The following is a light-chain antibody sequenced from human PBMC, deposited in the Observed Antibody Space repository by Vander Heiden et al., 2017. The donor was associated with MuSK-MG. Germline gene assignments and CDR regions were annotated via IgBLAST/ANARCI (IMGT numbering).Light chain of an antibody. V-gene: IGKV1-39*01. CDR3: QQSYSNART. Sequence: DIQMTQYPSSLSASVGDRVTITCRASQSISSYLNWYQQKPGKAPKLLIYAASSLQSGVPSRFSGSGSGTDFTLTISSLKPEDFATYYCQQSYSNARTFGQGTKVDIK. CDR2: AAS. J-gene: IGKJ1*01. CDR1: QSISSY.